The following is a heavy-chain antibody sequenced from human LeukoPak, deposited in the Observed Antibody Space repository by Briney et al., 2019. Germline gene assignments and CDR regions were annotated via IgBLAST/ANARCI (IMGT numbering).Heavy chain of an antibody. J-gene: IGHJ4*02. CDR3: GRFGYVAGVDL. D-gene: IGHD6-19*01. Sequence: PGGSLRLSCAASGFSFSAYWMTWVRQAPGAGLEFVANINPVGTATYYADPVKGRFTISRDNANNLVYLQMNSLRAEDTAVYHCGRFGYVAGVDLWGQGTLVTVSS. CDR2: INPVGTAT. CDR1: GFSFSAYW. V-gene: IGHV3-7*01.